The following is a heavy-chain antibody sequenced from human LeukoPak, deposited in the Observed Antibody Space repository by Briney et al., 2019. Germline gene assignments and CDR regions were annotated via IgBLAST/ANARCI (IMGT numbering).Heavy chain of an antibody. D-gene: IGHD3-22*01. J-gene: IGHJ4*02. CDR2: ISYDGSNK. Sequence: GGSLRLSCAASGFTFNNYGMNWVRQAPGKGLEWVAVISYDGSNKYYADSVKGRFTISRDNSKNTLYLQMNSLRAEDTAVYYCASDSSAADWGQGTLVTVSS. V-gene: IGHV3-30*03. CDR1: GFTFNNYG. CDR3: ASDSSAAD.